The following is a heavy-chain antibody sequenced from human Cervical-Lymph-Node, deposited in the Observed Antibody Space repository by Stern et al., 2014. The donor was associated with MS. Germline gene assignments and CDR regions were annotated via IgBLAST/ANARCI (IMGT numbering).Heavy chain of an antibody. CDR1: GGTLNSYA. Sequence: VQLVQSGTEVKKPGSSVKVSCKPSGGTLNSYAISWVRQAPGPGLQWMGGIIPVFGTTNYAQRFQGRLTSTADDSTSTAYMELSSLRSEDTAVYYCARLMKQQLGLYYCDSWDQGTLITVSS. CDR2: IIPVFGTT. V-gene: IGHV1-69*01. CDR3: ARLMKQQLGLYYCDS. D-gene: IGHD1-7*01. J-gene: IGHJ4*02.